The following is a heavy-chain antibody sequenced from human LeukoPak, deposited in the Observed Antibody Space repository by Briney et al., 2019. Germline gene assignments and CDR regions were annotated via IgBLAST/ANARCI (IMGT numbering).Heavy chain of an antibody. D-gene: IGHD3-10*01. CDR1: GGSISSYY. CDR3: ARGGEVIDY. J-gene: IGHJ4*02. CDR2: IYYNGNT. V-gene: IGHV4-59*08. Sequence: SETLSLTCTVSGGSISSYYWSWIRHPPGKGLEYIGYIYYNGNTNYNPSLKSRVTISVDTSKNQFSLKVSSGSAADTAVYYCARGGEVIDYWGEGSLVTDSS.